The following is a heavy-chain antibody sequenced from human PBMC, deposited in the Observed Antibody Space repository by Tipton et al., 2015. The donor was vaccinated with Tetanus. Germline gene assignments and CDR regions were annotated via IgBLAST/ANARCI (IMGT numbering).Heavy chain of an antibody. D-gene: IGHD3-3*01. V-gene: IGHV4-39*01. CDR2: IYESGDT. CDR3: ARHQSGYFTPFDY. CDR1: GASIRGGTFY. Sequence: LRLSCTVSGASIRGGTFYWGWIRQPPGKGLEWIGSIYESGDTYYIPSLKSRVTISVDTSTNQFSLTLNSMAAADTGVYYCARHQSGYFTPFDYWGQGKLVTASS. J-gene: IGHJ4*02.